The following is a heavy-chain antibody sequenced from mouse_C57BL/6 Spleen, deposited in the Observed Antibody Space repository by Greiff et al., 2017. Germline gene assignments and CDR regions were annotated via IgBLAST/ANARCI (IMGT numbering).Heavy chain of an antibody. V-gene: IGHV5-4*01. J-gene: IGHJ2*01. CDR2: ISDGGSYT. CDR1: GFTFSSYA. CDR3: ARSITTALYYFDY. Sequence: EVQRVESGGGLVKPGGSLKLSCAASGFTFSSYAMSWVRQTPEKRLEWVATISDGGSYTYYPDNVKGRFTISRDNAKNNLYLQMSHLKSEDTAMYYCARSITTALYYFDYWGQGTTLTVSS. D-gene: IGHD1-1*01.